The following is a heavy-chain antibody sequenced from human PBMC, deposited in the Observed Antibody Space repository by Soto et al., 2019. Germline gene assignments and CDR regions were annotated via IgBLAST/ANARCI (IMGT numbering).Heavy chain of an antibody. V-gene: IGHV1-69*01. J-gene: IGHJ5*02. D-gene: IGHD3-22*01. CDR1: GGTFSSYA. CDR2: IIPIFGTA. CDR3: ARGRDYYDEGEKNWFDP. Sequence: QVQLVQSGAEVKKPGSSVKVSCKASGGTFSSYAISWVRQAPGQGLEWMGGIIPIFGTANYAQKFQGRVTITADESTSTAYLERSSLRSEDTAVYYCARGRDYYDEGEKNWFDPWGQRTLVTVSS.